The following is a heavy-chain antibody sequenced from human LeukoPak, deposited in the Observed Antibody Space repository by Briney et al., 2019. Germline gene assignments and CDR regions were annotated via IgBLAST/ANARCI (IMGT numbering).Heavy chain of an antibody. Sequence: GGSLRLSCAASGFTFSGSSIHWVRQASGQGLEWVGRIRSKTNTYATAYAASVKGRFIISKDDSKNTAYLQMNGLKTEDTAVYYCSGLRDGYQVSFDYWGQGTLVTVSS. CDR3: SGLRDGYQVSFDY. D-gene: IGHD5-24*01. CDR1: GFTFSGSS. V-gene: IGHV3-73*01. CDR2: IRSKTNTYAT. J-gene: IGHJ4*02.